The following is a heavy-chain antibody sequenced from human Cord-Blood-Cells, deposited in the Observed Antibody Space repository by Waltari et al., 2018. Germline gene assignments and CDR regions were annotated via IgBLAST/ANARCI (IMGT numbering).Heavy chain of an antibody. CDR1: GFTFSSYS. D-gene: IGHD1-26*01. V-gene: IGHV3-21*01. CDR3: AREGGANGWFDP. J-gene: IGHJ5*02. Sequence: EVQLVKSGGGLVKPGGSLRLSCAASGFTFSSYSMNWVRQAPGKGLEWVSSISSSSSYIYYADSVKGRFTISRDNAKNSLYLQMNSLRAEDTAVYYCAREGGANGWFDPWGQGTLVTVSS. CDR2: ISSSSSYI.